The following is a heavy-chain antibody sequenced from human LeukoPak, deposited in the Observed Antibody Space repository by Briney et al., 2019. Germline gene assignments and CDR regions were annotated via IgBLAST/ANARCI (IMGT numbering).Heavy chain of an antibody. CDR1: GSTFSSYG. CDR3: ATDQYHLPDY. CDR2: IWYDGSNK. J-gene: IGHJ4*02. V-gene: IGHV3-33*01. Sequence: PGRSLRLSCAASGSTFSSYGMHWVRQAPGKWLEWVAIIWYDGSNKYYADSVKGRFTISKDNSKNTLYLQMNSLRAEDTAVYYCATDQYHLPDYWGQGTLVTVSS. D-gene: IGHD2-2*01.